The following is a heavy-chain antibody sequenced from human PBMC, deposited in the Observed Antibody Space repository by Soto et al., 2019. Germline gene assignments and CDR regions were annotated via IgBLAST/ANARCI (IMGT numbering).Heavy chain of an antibody. CDR1: GFTFSSYA. CDR3: AKEGRDSGSYHAAFDI. Sequence: GGSLRLSCAASGFTFSSYAMSWVRQAPGKGLEWVSAISGSGGSTYYADSVKGRFTISRDNSKNTLYLQMNSLRAEDTAVYYCAKEGRDSGSYHAAFDIWGQGTMVTVSS. J-gene: IGHJ3*02. CDR2: ISGSGGST. V-gene: IGHV3-23*01. D-gene: IGHD1-26*01.